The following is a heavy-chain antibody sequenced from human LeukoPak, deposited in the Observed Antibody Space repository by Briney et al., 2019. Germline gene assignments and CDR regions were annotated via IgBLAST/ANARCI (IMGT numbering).Heavy chain of an antibody. CDR1: GDSISSSVFY. J-gene: IGHJ4*02. Sequence: SETLSLTCTVSGDSISSSVFYWAWIRQSPGKGLEWIANIYCNSGVTSYNPSLQRRVTISRDTSNNQFSLRLGSVTAADTAVYYCAREADGVFGVLKATDYWGQGTLVTVSS. CDR3: AREADGVFGVLKATDY. D-gene: IGHD3-3*01. V-gene: IGHV4-39*07. CDR2: IYCNSGVT.